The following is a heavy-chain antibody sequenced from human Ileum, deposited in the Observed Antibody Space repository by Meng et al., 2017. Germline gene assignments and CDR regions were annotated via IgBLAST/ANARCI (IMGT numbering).Heavy chain of an antibody. Sequence: SETLSPTCNVAHDSISGRYWWSWVRQPPGKRLEWIGEIFRSGNTNYNPSLKTRVTISIDKSKNQFSLKLSSVTAADTALYYCAREASGSENYPHFDYWGRGTLVTVSS. CDR3: AREASGSENYPHFDY. V-gene: IGHV4-4*02. J-gene: IGHJ4*02. CDR1: HDSISGRYW. D-gene: IGHD3-10*01. CDR2: IFRSGNT.